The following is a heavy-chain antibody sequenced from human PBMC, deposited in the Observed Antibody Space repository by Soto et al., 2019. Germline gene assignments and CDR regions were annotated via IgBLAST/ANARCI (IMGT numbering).Heavy chain of an antibody. V-gene: IGHV3-15*01. CDR1: GFTFSNAW. CDR3: TTDSLVLRFLEWAFDP. J-gene: IGHJ5*02. D-gene: IGHD3-3*01. Sequence: EVPLVESGGGLVKPGGSLRLSCAASGFTFSNAWMSWVRQAPGKGLEWVGRIKSKTDGGTTDYAAPVKGRFTISRDDSKNTLYLQMNSLKTEDTAVYYCTTDSLVLRFLEWAFDPWGQGTLVTVSS. CDR2: IKSKTDGGTT.